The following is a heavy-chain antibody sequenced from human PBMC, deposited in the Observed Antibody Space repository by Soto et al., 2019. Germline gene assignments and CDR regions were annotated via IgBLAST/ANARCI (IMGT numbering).Heavy chain of an antibody. CDR2: INPSGGST. J-gene: IGHJ6*02. D-gene: IGHD3-9*01. CDR3: ARDFVLRYFDWLLNYYGMDV. V-gene: IGHV1-46*01. Sequence: ASVKVSCKASGYTFTSYYMHWVRQAPGQGLEWMGIINPSGGSTSYAQKFQGRVTMTRDTSTSTVYMELSSLRSEDTAVYYCARDFVLRYFDWLLNYYGMDVWGQGTTVTVSS. CDR1: GYTFTSYY.